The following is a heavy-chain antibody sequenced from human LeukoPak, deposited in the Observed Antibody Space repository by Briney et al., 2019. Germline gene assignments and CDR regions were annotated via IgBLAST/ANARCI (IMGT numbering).Heavy chain of an antibody. D-gene: IGHD5-12*01. V-gene: IGHV3-20*04. Sequence: GGSLRPFWAASGFTFGDYGKSWVRPAPGKGLEWVCGFNWNGGGTTYADSVRGRFTITRDNAKNSLYLQMNSLRAEDTAFYYCARDVAVNWFDPWGQGTLVTVSA. J-gene: IGHJ5*02. CDR2: FNWNGGGT. CDR3: ARDVAVNWFDP. CDR1: GFTFGDYG.